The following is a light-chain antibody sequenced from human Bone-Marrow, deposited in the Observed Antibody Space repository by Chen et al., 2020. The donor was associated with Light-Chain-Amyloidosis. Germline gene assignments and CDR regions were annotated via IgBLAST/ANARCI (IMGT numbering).Light chain of an antibody. CDR1: NIGSTS. J-gene: IGLJ3*02. CDR3: QVWDRSSDRPV. V-gene: IGLV3-21*02. Sequence: SYLLTQPSSVSVAPGQTATIACGGNNIGSTSVHWYQSTPGQAPLLVVYDDSDRPSGIPERLSGSNSGNTATLTISRVEAGDEADYYCQVWDRSSDRPVFGGGTKLTVL. CDR2: DDS.